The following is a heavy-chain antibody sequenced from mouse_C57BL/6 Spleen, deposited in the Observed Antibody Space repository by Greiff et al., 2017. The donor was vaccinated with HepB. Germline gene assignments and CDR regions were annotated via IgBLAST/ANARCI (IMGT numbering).Heavy chain of an antibody. V-gene: IGHV14-4*01. CDR3: TTMVTGGFAY. J-gene: IGHJ3*01. Sequence: VQLKQSGAELVRPGASVKLSCTASGFNIKDDYMHWVKQRPEQGLEWIGWIDPENGDTEYASKFQGKATITADTSSNTAYLQLSSLTSEDTAVYYCTTMVTGGFAYWGQGTLVTVSA. CDR1: GFNIKDDY. CDR2: IDPENGDT. D-gene: IGHD2-2*01.